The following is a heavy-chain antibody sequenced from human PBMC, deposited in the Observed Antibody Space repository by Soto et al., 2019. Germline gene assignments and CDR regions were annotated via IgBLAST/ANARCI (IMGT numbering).Heavy chain of an antibody. CDR2: IHPGDSQT. CDR1: GYSFTSYW. D-gene: IGHD3-3*01. J-gene: IGHJ3*02. Sequence: GESLKISCKGSGYSFTSYWIGWVRRMPGKGLEWMAMIHPGDSQTRFSLSFQGQVSTSVDKSISTAYLHLSSLKASDTAIYYCARHWRDAYQRGGFDIWGQGTVVT. CDR3: ARHWRDAYQRGGFDI. V-gene: IGHV5-51*01.